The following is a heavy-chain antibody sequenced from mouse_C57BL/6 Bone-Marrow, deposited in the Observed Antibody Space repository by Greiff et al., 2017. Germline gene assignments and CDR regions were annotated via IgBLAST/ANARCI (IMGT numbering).Heavy chain of an antibody. CDR1: GFTFSSYA. V-gene: IGHV5-4*03. CDR3: ARRRDYYGSSPWFAY. Sequence: EVMLVESGGGLVKPGGSLKLSCAASGFTFSSYAMSWVRQTPEKRLEWVATISDGGSYTYYPDNVKGRFTISRDNAKNNLYLQMSHLKSEDTAMYYCARRRDYYGSSPWFAYWGQGTLVTVSA. CDR2: ISDGGSYT. J-gene: IGHJ3*01. D-gene: IGHD1-1*01.